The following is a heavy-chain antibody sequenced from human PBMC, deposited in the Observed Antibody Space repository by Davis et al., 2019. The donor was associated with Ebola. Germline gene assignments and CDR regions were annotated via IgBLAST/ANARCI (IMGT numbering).Heavy chain of an antibody. D-gene: IGHD6-19*01. CDR2: GTSADT. J-gene: IGHJ3*01. V-gene: IGHV3-23*01. CDR1: GFISSTYV. Sequence: GGSLRLSCSASGFISSTYVMSWVLQAPGKGLEWVSTYGTSADTYYADSVKGRFTISRDNSKNTLHLQMNSLRVEDTAIYYCAKDTSNVWFDVWGQGTMVTVSS. CDR3: AKDTSNVWFDV.